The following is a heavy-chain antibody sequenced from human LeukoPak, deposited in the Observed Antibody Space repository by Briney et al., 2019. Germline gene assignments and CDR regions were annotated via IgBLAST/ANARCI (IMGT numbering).Heavy chain of an antibody. CDR1: GFTFSSYS. D-gene: IGHD3-22*01. CDR2: ISSSSSYI. J-gene: IGHJ4*02. V-gene: IGHV3-21*01. Sequence: GGSLRLSCAASGFTFSSYSMNWVRQAPGKGLEWVSSISSSSSYIYYADSVKGRFTISRDNAKNSLYLQMNSLRAEDTAVYYCARVPYYYGSSGYYQVDYWGQGTLVTVSS. CDR3: ARVPYYYGSSGYYQVDY.